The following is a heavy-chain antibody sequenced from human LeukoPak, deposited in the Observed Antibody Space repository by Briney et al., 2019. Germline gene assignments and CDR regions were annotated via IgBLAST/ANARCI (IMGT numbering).Heavy chain of an antibody. V-gene: IGHV3-11*04. Sequence: GGSLRLSCAASGFIFSDYYMSWIRQAPGKGLEWVSYISSSGSTIYYADSVKGRFTISRDNAKNSLYLQMNSLRAEDTAVYYCAKDPSSYSSGGSDWFDPWGQGTLVTVSS. CDR3: AKDPSSYSSGGSDWFDP. J-gene: IGHJ5*02. CDR1: GFIFSDYY. D-gene: IGHD6-19*01. CDR2: ISSSGSTI.